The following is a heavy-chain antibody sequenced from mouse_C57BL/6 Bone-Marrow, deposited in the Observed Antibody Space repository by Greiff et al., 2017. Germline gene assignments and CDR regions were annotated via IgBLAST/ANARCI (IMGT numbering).Heavy chain of an antibody. CDR3: ARGGNYGGYYFAD. Sequence: VQLKQSGAELVKPGASVKMSCKASGYTFTTYPIEWMKQNHGKSLEWIGNFHPYNDDTKYNEKFKGKATLTVEKSSSTVYLEVSRLTSHDSAVYDCARGGNYGGYYFADWAEGTTLTVPS. V-gene: IGHV1-47*01. CDR2: FHPYNDDT. J-gene: IGHJ2*01. D-gene: IGHD2-1*01. CDR1: GYTFTTYP.